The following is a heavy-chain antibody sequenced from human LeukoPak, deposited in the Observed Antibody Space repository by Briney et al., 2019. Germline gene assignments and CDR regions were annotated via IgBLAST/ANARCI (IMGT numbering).Heavy chain of an antibody. V-gene: IGHV3-7*03. CDR1: GFTFSSYW. CDR3: TTTRAPTRSGSYHVGYVNI. CDR2: IKEDDSEK. D-gene: IGHD1-26*01. J-gene: IGHJ3*02. Sequence: PGGSLRLSCAASGFTFSSYWMSWVRQAPGKGLEWVANIKEDDSEKNYVDSVKGRFTISRDNAKNSLYLQMNSLKTEDTAVYYCTTTRAPTRSGSYHVGYVNIWGQGTMVTVSS.